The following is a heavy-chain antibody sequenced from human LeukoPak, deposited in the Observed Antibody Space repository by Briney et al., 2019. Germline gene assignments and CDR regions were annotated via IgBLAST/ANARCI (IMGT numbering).Heavy chain of an antibody. Sequence: ASVKVSCKASGYTFTTYGISWVRQAPGQGLEWMGWISAYNGKINYAHKFQGRVTMTTDTSTSTAYMELRSLRSDDTAVYYCAGDSPMPGYSSSKDAFDIWGQGTRVTVSS. J-gene: IGHJ3*02. V-gene: IGHV1-18*01. CDR1: GYTFTTYG. D-gene: IGHD5-12*01. CDR3: AGDSPMPGYSSSKDAFDI. CDR2: ISAYNGKI.